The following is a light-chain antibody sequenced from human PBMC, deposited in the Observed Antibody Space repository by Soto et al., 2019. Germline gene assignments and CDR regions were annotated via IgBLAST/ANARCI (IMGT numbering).Light chain of an antibody. V-gene: IGKV1-33*01. CDR2: DAS. J-gene: IGKJ4*01. Sequence: DIQMTQSPSSLSASVGDRVTITCPASQDIKNYLNWYQQKPGKAPNLLIYDASNLKTGVPSRFSGSGSGTHFNFTISSLQPEDIATYYCQHYDHLPPLSFGGGTKVEIK. CDR3: QHYDHLPPLS. CDR1: QDIKNY.